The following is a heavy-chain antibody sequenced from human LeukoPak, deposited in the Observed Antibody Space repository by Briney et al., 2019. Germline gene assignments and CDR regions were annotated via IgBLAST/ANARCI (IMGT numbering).Heavy chain of an antibody. CDR3: ARDREYCSSTSCPENAFDI. D-gene: IGHD2-2*01. Sequence: GGSLRLSCAASGFTFSSYAMHWVRQAPGKGLEWVAVISYDGSNKYYADSVKGRFTISRDNAENSLYLQMNSLRAEDTAVYYCARDREYCSSTSCPENAFDIWGQGTMVTVSS. CDR2: ISYDGSNK. V-gene: IGHV3-30-3*01. CDR1: GFTFSSYA. J-gene: IGHJ3*02.